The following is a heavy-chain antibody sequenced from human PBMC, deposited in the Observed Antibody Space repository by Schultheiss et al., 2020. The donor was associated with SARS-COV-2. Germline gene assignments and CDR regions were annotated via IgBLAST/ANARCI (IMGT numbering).Heavy chain of an antibody. Sequence: SETLSLTCTVSGGSISSGGYYWSWIRQHPGKGLEWIGYIYYSGSTYYNPSLKSLVTISVDTSKNQFSLKLNSVTAADTAVYYCARDLSPGIYCSSTSCYTGGMDVWGQGTTVTVSS. V-gene: IGHV4-31*01. CDR2: IYYSGST. J-gene: IGHJ6*02. D-gene: IGHD2-2*02. CDR3: ARDLSPGIYCSSTSCYTGGMDV. CDR1: GGSISSGGYY.